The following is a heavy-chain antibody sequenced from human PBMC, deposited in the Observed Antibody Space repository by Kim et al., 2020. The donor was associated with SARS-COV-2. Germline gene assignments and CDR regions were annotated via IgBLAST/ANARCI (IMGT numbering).Heavy chain of an antibody. J-gene: IGHJ3*02. CDR3: AKAAQITISLLAAFDI. CDR2: ISWNSGSI. Sequence: GGSLRLSCAASGFTFDDYAMHWVRQAPGKGLEWVSGISWNSGSIGYADSVKGRFTISRDNAKNSLYLQMNSLRAEDTALYYCAKAAQITISLLAAFDIWGQGTMVTVSS. V-gene: IGHV3-9*01. D-gene: IGHD3-9*01. CDR1: GFTFDDYA.